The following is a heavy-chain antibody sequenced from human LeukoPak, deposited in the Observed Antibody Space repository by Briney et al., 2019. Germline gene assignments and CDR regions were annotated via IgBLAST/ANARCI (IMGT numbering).Heavy chain of an antibody. Sequence: PGGALRLSCAASGFTFNNYGLIRVRQAPGKGLECVAAISNGGGGTMYAAFVEGRFTIYRDNSKNTLFLQMNSLRAEDTALYYCAKGSSGYFADLWGQGTLVTVSS. J-gene: IGHJ5*02. CDR1: GFTFNNYG. CDR2: ISNGGGGT. V-gene: IGHV3-23*01. CDR3: AKGSSGYFADL. D-gene: IGHD3-22*01.